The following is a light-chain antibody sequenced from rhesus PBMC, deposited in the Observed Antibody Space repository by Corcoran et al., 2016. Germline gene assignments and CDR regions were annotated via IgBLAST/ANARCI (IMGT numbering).Light chain of an antibody. V-gene: IGKV1-18*01. CDR2: AAS. CDR1: QGVSSW. J-gene: IGKJ4*01. Sequence: DIQMTQSPSSLSASVGDKVTITCRASQGVSSWLAWYQQKPGKAPKLLIYAASSLHSGVPSRVSGSGSGTDYTLTINRLQPEDFATYYCQQGYNTPLTFGGGTKVEIK. CDR3: QQGYNTPLT.